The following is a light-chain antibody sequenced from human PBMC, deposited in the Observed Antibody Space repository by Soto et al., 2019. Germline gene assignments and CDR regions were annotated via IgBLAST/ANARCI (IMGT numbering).Light chain of an antibody. CDR3: QQHGSPPIT. CDR2: AAS. Sequence: DIQMTQSPSSLSASLVDRFTISCHASQGIRTDFGWYQQKPGKPPKRLLYAASSLQSGVPSRSGGSGSGTDFTITISRLETEDFAVYYCQQHGSPPITSGQGARPE. J-gene: IGKJ5*01. CDR1: QGIRTD. V-gene: IGKV1-17*01.